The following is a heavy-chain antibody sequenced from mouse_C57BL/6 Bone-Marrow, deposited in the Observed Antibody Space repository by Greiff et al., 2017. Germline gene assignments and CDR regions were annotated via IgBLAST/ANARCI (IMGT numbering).Heavy chain of an antibody. CDR3: AREGDYYGSTFFALYY. CDR2: IYPGSGST. CDR1: GYTFTSYW. J-gene: IGHJ4*01. V-gene: IGHV1-55*01. D-gene: IGHD1-1*01. Sequence: QVQLQQPGAELVKPGASVKMSCKASGYTFTSYWITWVKQRPGQGLEWIGDIYPGSGSTNYNEKFKSKATLTVDTSSSTAYMQLSSLTSEVSAVYSCAREGDYYGSTFFALYYWGQGTSVTVSS.